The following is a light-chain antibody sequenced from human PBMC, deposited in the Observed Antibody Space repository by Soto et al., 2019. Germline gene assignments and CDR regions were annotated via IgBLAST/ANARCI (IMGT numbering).Light chain of an antibody. J-gene: IGKJ1*01. CDR3: QQRSTWPRT. CDR2: DAS. Sequence: EIGMTQFPATLSLSPGDRVTLSCRASQSVFTYVAWYQQKPGQAPRLLIYDASSRATGIPARFSGSGSGTDFTLIISSLEPEDIAVYYCQQRSTWPRTFGQGTKVEI. CDR1: QSVFTY. V-gene: IGKV3-11*01.